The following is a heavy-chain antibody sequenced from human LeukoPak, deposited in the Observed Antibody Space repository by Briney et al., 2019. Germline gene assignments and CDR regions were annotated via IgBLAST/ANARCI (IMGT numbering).Heavy chain of an antibody. CDR3: ARDNDDFFWYPDY. CDR1: GFTVSSNS. J-gene: IGHJ4*02. D-gene: IGHD4-17*01. V-gene: IGHV3-53*01. Sequence: GGSLRLSCTVSGFTVSSNSMSWVRQAPGKGLEWVSFIYSDNTHYSDSVKGRFTISRDNAKKSLYLQMNSLTDEDTAVYYCARDNDDFFWYPDYWGQGTLVTVSS. CDR2: IYSDNT.